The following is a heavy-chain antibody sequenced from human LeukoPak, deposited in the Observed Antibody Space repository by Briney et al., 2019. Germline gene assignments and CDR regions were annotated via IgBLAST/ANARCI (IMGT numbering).Heavy chain of an antibody. CDR3: ARVAHPNYYDSSGAGERGAFDI. D-gene: IGHD3-22*01. CDR2: INPNSGGT. J-gene: IGHJ3*02. V-gene: IGHV1-2*02. Sequence: ASVKVSCKASGYTFTGYYMHWVRQAPGQGLEWMGWINPNSGGTNYAQKFQGRVTMTRDTSISTAYMELSRLRSDDTAVYYCARVAHPNYYDSSGAGERGAFDIWGQGTMVTVSS. CDR1: GYTFTGYY.